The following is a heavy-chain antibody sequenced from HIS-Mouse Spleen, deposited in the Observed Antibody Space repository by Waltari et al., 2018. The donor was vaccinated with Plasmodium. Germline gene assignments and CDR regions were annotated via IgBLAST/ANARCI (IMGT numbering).Heavy chain of an antibody. V-gene: IGHV2-70*15. CDR3: ARHKKRGQLVRGYFDY. Sequence: QATLRESGPALVKPTQTLTLTCTFSGFSLSTSGMCVSWIRQPPGKALEWLARIDWDDDKYYSTSLKTRLTISKETSKNQVVLKMTHMDPVETATYYCARHKKRGQLVRGYFDYWGQGTLVTVSS. CDR2: IDWDDDK. J-gene: IGHJ4*02. CDR1: GFSLSTSGMC. D-gene: IGHD6-6*01.